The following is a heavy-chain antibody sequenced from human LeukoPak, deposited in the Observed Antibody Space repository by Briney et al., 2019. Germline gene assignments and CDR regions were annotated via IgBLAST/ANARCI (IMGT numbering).Heavy chain of an antibody. J-gene: IGHJ4*02. Sequence: SETLSLTCTVSGGSISSSSYYWGWIRQPPGKGLGWIGSGYYSGSTYYNTSLKSRVTISVDTSKNQFSLKLSSVTAADTAVYYCARVPGWLSPYYFDYWGQGTLVTVSS. V-gene: IGHV4-39*07. CDR2: GYYSGST. CDR1: GGSISSSSYY. D-gene: IGHD3-22*01. CDR3: ARVPGWLSPYYFDY.